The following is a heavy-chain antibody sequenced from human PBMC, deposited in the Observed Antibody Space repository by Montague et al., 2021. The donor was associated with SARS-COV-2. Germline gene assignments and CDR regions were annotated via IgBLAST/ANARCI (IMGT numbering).Heavy chain of an antibody. D-gene: IGHD3-3*01. Sequence: SLRLSCAASGFTFSSYSMNWVRQAPGKGLEWVSYISSSSTIYYADSVTGRFTISRDNAKNSLYLQMNSLRAEDTAVYYCARGNGGPNRRFLEWLSPYGMDVWGQGTTVTVSS. J-gene: IGHJ6*02. CDR3: ARGNGGPNRRFLEWLSPYGMDV. CDR2: ISSSSTI. V-gene: IGHV3-48*04. CDR1: GFTFSSYS.